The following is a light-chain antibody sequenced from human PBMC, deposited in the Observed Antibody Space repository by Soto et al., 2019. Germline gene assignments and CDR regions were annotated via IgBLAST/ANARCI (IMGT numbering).Light chain of an antibody. J-gene: IGLJ1*01. V-gene: IGLV2-14*02. CDR3: SSYTSSSTLDV. CDR2: EGS. Sequence: QSALTQPASVSGSPGQSITISCTGTSSDVGSYNLVSWYQQHPGKAPKLMIYEGSKRPSGVSNRFYGSKSGNTASLTISGLQAEDEADYYCSSYTSSSTLDVFGTGTKVTVL. CDR1: SSDVGSYNL.